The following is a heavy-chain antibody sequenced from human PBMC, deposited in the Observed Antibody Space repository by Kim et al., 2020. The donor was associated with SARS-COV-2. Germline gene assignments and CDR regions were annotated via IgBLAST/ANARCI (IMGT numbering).Heavy chain of an antibody. CDR2: IKSKTDGGAT. J-gene: IGHJ4*02. CDR3: TTDRAYDYIWGSYRYRDY. V-gene: IGHV3-15*01. D-gene: IGHD3-16*02. CDR1: GFTFSNAG. Sequence: GGSLRLSCAASGFTFSNAGMSWVRQAPGKGLEWVGRIKSKTDGGATDYAAPVTGRFTISRDDSKNTLYLQMNSLKTEDTAVYYCTTDRAYDYIWGSYRYRDYWGQGTLVTVSS.